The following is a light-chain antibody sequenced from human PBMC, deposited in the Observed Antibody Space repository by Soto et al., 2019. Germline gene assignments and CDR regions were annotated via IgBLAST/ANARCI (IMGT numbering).Light chain of an antibody. CDR3: QQYDSSPLT. CDR1: QSVSSSY. J-gene: IGKJ4*01. V-gene: IGKV3-20*01. CDR2: GAS. Sequence: EIVLTQSPGTLSLSPGESATRSCRASQSVSSSYLAWYQQKPGQAPRLLIYGASSRATGIPDRFSGSGSGTDFTLTISRLEPEDFAVYYCQQYDSSPLTFGGGTKVEIK.